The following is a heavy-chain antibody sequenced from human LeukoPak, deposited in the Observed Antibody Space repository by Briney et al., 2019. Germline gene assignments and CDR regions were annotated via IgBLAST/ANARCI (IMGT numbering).Heavy chain of an antibody. V-gene: IGHV3-11*01. CDR2: ITNSGSTI. D-gene: IGHD3-10*01. Sequence: PGGSLRLSCAASGFTFSDYYMSWIRQAPGKGLQWVSYITNSGSTIYYADSVKGRFTISRDNAKKSLYLQMNNLRAEDTAVYYCARGSRYYYGSGSYPFDYWGQGTLVAVSS. J-gene: IGHJ4*02. CDR3: ARGSRYYYGSGSYPFDY. CDR1: GFTFSDYY.